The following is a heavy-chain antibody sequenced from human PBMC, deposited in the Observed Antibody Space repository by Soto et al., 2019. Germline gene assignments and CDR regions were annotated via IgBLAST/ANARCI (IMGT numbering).Heavy chain of an antibody. CDR2: ISGSGGST. D-gene: IGHD5-18*01. CDR1: GFTFSSYA. V-gene: IGHV3-23*01. Sequence: GGSLRLSCAASGFTFSSYAMSWVRQAPGKGLEWVSAISGSGGSTYYADSVKGRFTISRDNSKDTVDLQMNSLRAEDTAVYYCARYIRGPTVFYFDFWGPGVLVTVSS. CDR3: ARYIRGPTVFYFDF. J-gene: IGHJ4*02.